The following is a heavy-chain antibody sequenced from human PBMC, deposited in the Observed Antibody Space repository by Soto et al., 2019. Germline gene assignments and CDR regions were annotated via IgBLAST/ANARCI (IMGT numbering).Heavy chain of an antibody. J-gene: IGHJ4*02. Sequence: QVQLQESGPGLVKASETLSLTCTVSGGSISSYYWSWIRQPPGKGLEWIGYIYYSGSTNYNPSLKSGVTISVDTSKNQFALKLRSVTAADSAVYYCARGYGDYVLDFWGQGTLVTVSS. CDR1: GGSISSYY. D-gene: IGHD4-17*01. CDR2: IYYSGST. CDR3: ARGYGDYVLDF. V-gene: IGHV4-59*08.